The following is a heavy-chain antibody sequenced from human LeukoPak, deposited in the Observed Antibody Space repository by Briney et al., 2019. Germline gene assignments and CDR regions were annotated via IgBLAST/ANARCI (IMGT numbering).Heavy chain of an antibody. CDR3: AKEVGPLDY. J-gene: IGHJ4*02. V-gene: IGHV3-23*01. D-gene: IGHD1-26*01. CDR1: GLTVSSNY. Sequence: PGGSLRLSCAASGLTVSSNYMSWVRQAPGKGLEWVSAISGSGGSTYYADSVKGRFTISRDNSKNTLYLQMNSLRAEDTAVYYCAKEVGPLDYWGQGTLVTVSS. CDR2: ISGSGGST.